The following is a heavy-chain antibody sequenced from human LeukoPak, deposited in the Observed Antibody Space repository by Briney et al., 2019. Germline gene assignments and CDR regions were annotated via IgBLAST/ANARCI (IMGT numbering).Heavy chain of an antibody. Sequence: ASVKVSCKASGYTFTSYYMHWVRQAPGQGLEWMGIINPSGGSTSYAQKFQGRVTMTRDTSTSTAYMELSRLRSDDTAVYCCARDSGYGDYGSDYWGQGTLVTVSS. CDR1: GYTFTSYY. V-gene: IGHV1-46*01. CDR2: INPSGGST. CDR3: ARDSGYGDYGSDY. J-gene: IGHJ4*02. D-gene: IGHD4-17*01.